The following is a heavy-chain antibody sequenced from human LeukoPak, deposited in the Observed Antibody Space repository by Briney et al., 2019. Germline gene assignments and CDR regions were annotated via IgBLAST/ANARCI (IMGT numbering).Heavy chain of an antibody. CDR3: ARDYCSGGSCYFDY. V-gene: IGHV4-61*01. CDR2: IYYSGST. Sequence: RPSETLSLTCTVSGGSVSSGSYYWSWIRQPPGKGLEWIGYIYYSGSTNYNPSLKSRVTISVDTSKNQFSLKLTSATAADTAIYYCARDYCSGGSCYFDYWGQGTLVTVSS. D-gene: IGHD2-15*01. J-gene: IGHJ4*02. CDR1: GGSVSSGSYY.